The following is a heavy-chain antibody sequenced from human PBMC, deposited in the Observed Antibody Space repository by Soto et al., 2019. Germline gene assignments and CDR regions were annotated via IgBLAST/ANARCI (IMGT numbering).Heavy chain of an antibody. V-gene: IGHV1-8*01. J-gene: IGHJ4*02. CDR1: GYTFTTYD. D-gene: IGHD2-15*01. CDR2: VNPNSGNT. Sequence: QVQLVQSGAEVRKPGASVKVSCKASGYTFTTYDINWVRQATGQGLEWMGWVNPNSGNTGYAQKFQGRVTMTRNASINTAYMELSSLRSEDTDVYYCTRGTRVAEYWGQGTLVTVSS. CDR3: TRGTRVAEY.